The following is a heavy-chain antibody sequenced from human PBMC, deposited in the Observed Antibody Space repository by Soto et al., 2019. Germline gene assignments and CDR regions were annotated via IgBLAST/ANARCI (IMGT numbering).Heavy chain of an antibody. CDR1: GFTFSSYW. V-gene: IGHV3-7*01. D-gene: IGHD1-26*01. CDR3: ARDAVGERYGDY. J-gene: IGHJ4*02. Sequence: EVQLVESGGGLVQPGGSLRLSCAASGFTFSSYWMNWVRQAPGKGLEWVANIKQDGSEKYYVDSVKGRFTISRDNYKNSRYLQMNSLRVEDTAVYYCARDAVGERYGDYWGQGTLVTVSS. CDR2: IKQDGSEK.